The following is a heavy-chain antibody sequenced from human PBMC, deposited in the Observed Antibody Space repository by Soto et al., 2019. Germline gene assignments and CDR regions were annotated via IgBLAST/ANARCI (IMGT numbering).Heavy chain of an antibody. D-gene: IGHD6-13*01. CDR3: AKAQWGPYSSSWYAQYYFDY. Sequence: GGSLRLSCAASGFTFSSYAMSWVRQAPGKGLEWVSAISGSGGSTYYADSVKGRFTISRDNSKNTLYLQMNSLRAEDTAVYYCAKAQWGPYSSSWYAQYYFDYWGQGTLVTVSS. J-gene: IGHJ4*02. CDR1: GFTFSSYA. CDR2: ISGSGGST. V-gene: IGHV3-23*01.